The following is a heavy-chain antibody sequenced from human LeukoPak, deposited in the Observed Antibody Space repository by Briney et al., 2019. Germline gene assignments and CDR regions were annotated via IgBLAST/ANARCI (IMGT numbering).Heavy chain of an antibody. CDR3: ARGVAAAGTRNPQPPIDY. D-gene: IGHD6-13*01. Sequence: PSETLSLTCTVSGVSISSSGYYWGWIRQPPGKGLEWIGTIYYSGSTYYNPSLKSRVTISVDTSKNQFSLKLSSVTAADTAVYYCARGVAAAGTRNPQPPIDYWGQGTLVTVSS. J-gene: IGHJ4*02. CDR1: GVSISSSGYY. CDR2: IYYSGST. V-gene: IGHV4-39*01.